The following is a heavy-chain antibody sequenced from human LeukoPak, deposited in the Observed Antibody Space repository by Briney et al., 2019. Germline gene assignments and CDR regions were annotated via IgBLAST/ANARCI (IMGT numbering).Heavy chain of an antibody. J-gene: IGHJ4*02. CDR2: IYSGGST. CDR1: GFTVSSNY. Sequence: PGGSLRLSCAASGFTVSSNYMSWVRQAPGKGLEWVSVIYSGGSTYYADSVKGRFTISRDNSKNTLYLQMNSLRAEDAAVYYCARAYGYCSSTSCYSYYFDYWGQGTLVTVSS. D-gene: IGHD2-2*03. V-gene: IGHV3-53*01. CDR3: ARAYGYCSSTSCYSYYFDY.